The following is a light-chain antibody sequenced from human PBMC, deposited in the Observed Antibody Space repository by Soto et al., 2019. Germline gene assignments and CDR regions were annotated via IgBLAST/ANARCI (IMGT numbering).Light chain of an antibody. Sequence: IMLSQSPGTLSLSPGERATHSCRASQSVSSSYLAWYQQKPGQAPRLLIYGASSRATGIPDRFSGSGSGTDFTLTISRLEPEDFAVYYCQQYGSSQITFGQGTRL. CDR2: GAS. V-gene: IGKV3-20*01. CDR1: QSVSSSY. CDR3: QQYGSSQIT. J-gene: IGKJ5*01.